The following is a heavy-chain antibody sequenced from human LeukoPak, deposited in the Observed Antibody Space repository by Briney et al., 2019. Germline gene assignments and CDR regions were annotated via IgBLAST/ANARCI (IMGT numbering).Heavy chain of an antibody. CDR3: ARRGSSWFRS. CDR2: IYHSGST. J-gene: IGHJ5*02. Sequence: KPSETLSLTCAVSGGSISSGGYSWSWIRQPPGKGLEWIGYIYHSGSTYYNPSLRSRVTISVDRSKNQFSLKLSSVTAADTAVYYCARRGSSWFRSWGQGTLVTVSS. V-gene: IGHV4-30-2*01. D-gene: IGHD6-13*01. CDR1: GGSISSGGYS.